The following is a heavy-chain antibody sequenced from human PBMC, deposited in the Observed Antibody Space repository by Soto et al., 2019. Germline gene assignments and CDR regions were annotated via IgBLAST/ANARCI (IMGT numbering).Heavy chain of an antibody. J-gene: IGHJ5*02. D-gene: IGHD2-8*02. Sequence: QVQLVQSAAEVKKPGASVKVSCKASGYNFSDYYIHWVRQAPGQGLEWLGWVSPKSGGTNYAQKFKGRVTMTRDTSSNTVYMDLSGLKSDDTAVFYCAREISGGVTLNWFDPWCQGTLVTVSS. V-gene: IGHV1-2*02. CDR2: VSPKSGGT. CDR1: GYNFSDYY. CDR3: AREISGGVTLNWFDP.